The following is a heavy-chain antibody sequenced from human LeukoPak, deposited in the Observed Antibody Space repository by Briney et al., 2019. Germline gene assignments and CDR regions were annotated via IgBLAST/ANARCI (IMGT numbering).Heavy chain of an antibody. CDR3: AKTNDYDILTGYGDY. CDR1: GFTVSSNY. D-gene: IGHD3-9*01. Sequence: GGSLRLSCAASGFTVSSNYMSWVRQAPGKGLEWVAFIRYDGSNKYYADSVKGRFTISRGNSKNTLYLQMNSLRAEDTAVYYCAKTNDYDILTGYGDYWGQGTLVTVSS. CDR2: IRYDGSNK. V-gene: IGHV3-30*02. J-gene: IGHJ4*02.